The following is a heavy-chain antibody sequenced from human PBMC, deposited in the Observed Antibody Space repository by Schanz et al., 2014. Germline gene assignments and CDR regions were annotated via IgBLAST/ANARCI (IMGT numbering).Heavy chain of an antibody. J-gene: IGHJ4*02. V-gene: IGHV3-23*04. CDR2: ISGSGGST. CDR1: GFSFSSYA. D-gene: IGHD1-26*01. CDR3: ARSRSGFYFDY. Sequence: EVQLVESGGGLVQPGGSLRLSCAASGFSFSSYAMGWVRQARGKGLEWVSAISGSGGSTYYADSVKSRFTISRDNSKNTLYLQMNSLRAEDTAVYYCARSRSGFYFDYWGQGTLVTVSS.